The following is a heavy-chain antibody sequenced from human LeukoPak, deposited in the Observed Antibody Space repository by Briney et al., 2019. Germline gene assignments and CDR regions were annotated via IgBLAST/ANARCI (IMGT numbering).Heavy chain of an antibody. V-gene: IGHV1-18*01. D-gene: IGHD6-6*01. J-gene: IGHJ4*02. CDR1: GYTFTSYG. Sequence: AXXXXSCKASGYTFTSYGISWVRQAPGQGLEWMGWISAYNGNTNYAQKLQGRVTMTTDTYTSTAYMELRSLRSDDTAVYYCAREEPPYSSSSPYDYWGRGTLVTVSS. CDR2: ISAYNGNT. CDR3: AREEPPYSSSSPYDY.